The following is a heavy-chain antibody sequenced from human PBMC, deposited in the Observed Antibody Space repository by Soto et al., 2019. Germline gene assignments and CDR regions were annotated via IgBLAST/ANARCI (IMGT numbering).Heavy chain of an antibody. CDR1: GFTFSSYA. J-gene: IGHJ4*02. CDR2: ISGSGGST. D-gene: IGHD6-6*01. Sequence: GGSLRLSCAASGFTFSSYAMSWVRQAPGKGLEWVSAISGSGGSTYYADSVKGRFTISRDNSKNTLYLQMNSLRAEDTAVYYCAKDLWGSSSAYLHYWGQGTLVTVAS. V-gene: IGHV3-23*01. CDR3: AKDLWGSSSAYLHY.